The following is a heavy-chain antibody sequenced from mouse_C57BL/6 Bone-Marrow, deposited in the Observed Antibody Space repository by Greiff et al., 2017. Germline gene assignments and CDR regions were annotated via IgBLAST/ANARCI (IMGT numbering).Heavy chain of an antibody. CDR2: ISSGGSYT. CDR1: GFTFSSYG. D-gene: IGHD1-1*01. CDR3: ARGTTVAYWYFDV. V-gene: IGHV5-6*01. Sequence: EVQRVESGGDLVKPGGSLKLSCAASGFTFSSYGMSWVRQTPDKRLEWVATISSGGSYTYYPDSVKGRFTISRDNAKNTLYLQMSSLKSEDTAMYYCARGTTVAYWYFDVWGTGTTVTVSS. J-gene: IGHJ1*03.